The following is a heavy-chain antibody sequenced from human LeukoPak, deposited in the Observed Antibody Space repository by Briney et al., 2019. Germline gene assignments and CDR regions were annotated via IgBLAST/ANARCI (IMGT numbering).Heavy chain of an antibody. J-gene: IGHJ6*04. D-gene: IGHD2-2*01. V-gene: IGHV3-30*18. CDR2: ISIDGAKT. Sequence: GTSPRLSCAASGFTFNNFAMHWVRQAPGKGLEWVAVISIDGAKTYSADSVKGRFTISRDNSKKTLYLKMNTVRAEDTAVYYCAKGEGGSSSWYGFYDYGMDVWGKGTTVTVSS. CDR3: AKGEGGSSSWYGFYDYGMDV. CDR1: GFTFNNFA.